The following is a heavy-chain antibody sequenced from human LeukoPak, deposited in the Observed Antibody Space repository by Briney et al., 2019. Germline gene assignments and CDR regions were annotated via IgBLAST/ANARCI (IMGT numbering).Heavy chain of an antibody. CDR2: IIPIFGTA. CDR3: ARNNAAAALAYYFDY. J-gene: IGHJ4*02. Sequence: SVKVSCKASGGTFSSYAISWVRQAPGQGLEWMGGIIPIFGTANYAQKFQGRVTITADKSTSTAYMELSSLRSEDTAVYYCARNNAAAALAYYFDYWGQGTLVTVSS. D-gene: IGHD6-13*01. CDR1: GGTFSSYA. V-gene: IGHV1-69*06.